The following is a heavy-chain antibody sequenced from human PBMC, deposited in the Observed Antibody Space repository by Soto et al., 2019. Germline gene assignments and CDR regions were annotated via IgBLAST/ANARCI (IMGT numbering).Heavy chain of an antibody. CDR2: IIPIFGTA. J-gene: IGHJ6*02. V-gene: IGHV1-69*05. CDR3: AREDIVVVPAARAYYYYGMDV. CDR1: GGTFSSYA. D-gene: IGHD2-2*01. Sequence: GASVKVSCKASGGTFSSYAISWVRQAPGQGLEWMGGIIPIFGTANYAQKFQGWVTMTRDTSISTAYMELSRLRSDDTAVYYCAREDIVVVPAARAYYYYGMDVWGQGTTVTVSS.